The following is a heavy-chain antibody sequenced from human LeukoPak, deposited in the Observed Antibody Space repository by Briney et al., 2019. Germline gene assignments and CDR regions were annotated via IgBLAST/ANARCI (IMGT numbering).Heavy chain of an antibody. CDR1: GFTFSSYD. V-gene: IGHV3-30*18. CDR3: ANLPSY. Sequence: GRSLRLSCAASGFTFSSYDIHWVRQAPGKGPEWVAVISYDGSNKFYADSVKGRFTISRDNSKNTLSLQMNSLRAEDTAVYYCANLPSYWGQGTLVTVSS. J-gene: IGHJ4*02. CDR2: ISYDGSNK. D-gene: IGHD2-2*01.